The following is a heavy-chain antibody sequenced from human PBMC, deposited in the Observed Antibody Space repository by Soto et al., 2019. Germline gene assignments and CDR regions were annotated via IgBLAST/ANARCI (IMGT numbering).Heavy chain of an antibody. Sequence: GASVKVSCKASGFTFTSSAVQWVRQARGQRLEWIGWIVVGSGNTNYAQKFQERVTITRDMSTSTAYMELSSLRSEDTATYYCAHFVGALYGDPYFDYWGQGTLVTVSS. CDR1: GFTFTSSA. CDR2: IVVGSGNT. D-gene: IGHD4-17*01. V-gene: IGHV1-58*01. J-gene: IGHJ4*02. CDR3: AHFVGALYGDPYFDY.